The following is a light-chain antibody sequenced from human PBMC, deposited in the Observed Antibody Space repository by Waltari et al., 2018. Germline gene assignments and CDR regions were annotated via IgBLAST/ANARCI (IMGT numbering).Light chain of an antibody. CDR1: QSVSRT. J-gene: IGKJ1*01. CDR2: GTS. Sequence: EIVLTQSPGSLSLSPGERATLSCRASQSVSRTLAWYQQKPGQAPKLLIYGTSIRATGIPDRFTGSGSGTDFSLTISSLEAEDVAIYFCQHYVRLPATFGQGTKVEIK. CDR3: QHYVRLPAT. V-gene: IGKV3-20*01.